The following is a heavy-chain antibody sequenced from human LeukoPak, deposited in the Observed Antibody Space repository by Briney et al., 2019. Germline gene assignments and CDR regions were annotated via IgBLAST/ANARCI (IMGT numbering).Heavy chain of an antibody. CDR2: INPNSGGT. D-gene: IGHD6-25*01. J-gene: IGHJ4*02. CDR1: GYTFTGYY. CDR3: ARAPTSRYYLDY. V-gene: IGHV1-2*02. Sequence: ASVKVSCKASGYTFTGYYMHWVRQAPGQGLEWMGWINPNSGGTNYAQKFQGRVTMTRDTSISTAYMELSRLRSDDTAVYYCARAPTSRYYLDYWGQGTLVTVSS.